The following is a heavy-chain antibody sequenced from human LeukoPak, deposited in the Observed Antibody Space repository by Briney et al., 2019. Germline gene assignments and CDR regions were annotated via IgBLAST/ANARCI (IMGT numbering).Heavy chain of an antibody. CDR1: GFTVSSNY. Sequence: PGGSLRLSCATSGFTVSSNYMSWVRQAPGKGLEWVSVIYSGGSTYYADSVKGRFTISRHNSKNTLYLQMNSLRAEDTAVYYCARSAGFGELYSFGMDVWGQGTTVTVSS. D-gene: IGHD3-10*01. CDR2: IYSGGST. V-gene: IGHV3-53*04. CDR3: ARSAGFGELYSFGMDV. J-gene: IGHJ6*02.